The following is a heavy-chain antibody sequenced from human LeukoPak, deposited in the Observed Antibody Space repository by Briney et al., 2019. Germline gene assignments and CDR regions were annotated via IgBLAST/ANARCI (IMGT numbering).Heavy chain of an antibody. Sequence: GGSLRLSCAASGFTFSSYGMHWVRQAPGKGLEWVAVISYDGSNKYYADSVKGRFTISRDNSKNALYLQMNSLRAEDTAVYYCAKDQGSITGTTPLDYWGQGTLVTVSS. J-gene: IGHJ4*02. CDR1: GFTFSSYG. CDR3: AKDQGSITGTTPLDY. CDR2: ISYDGSNK. V-gene: IGHV3-30*18. D-gene: IGHD1-7*01.